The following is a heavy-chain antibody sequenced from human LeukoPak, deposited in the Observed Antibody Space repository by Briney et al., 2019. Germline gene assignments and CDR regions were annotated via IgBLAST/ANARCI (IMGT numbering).Heavy chain of an antibody. CDR1: GFTFSTYS. D-gene: IGHD2-2*01. CDR2: ISSSSSVI. J-gene: IGHJ4*02. V-gene: IGHV3-48*04. Sequence: GGSLRLSCAASGFTFSTYSMTWVRQAPGKGLEWVAYISSSSSVIYYADSVKGRFTISRDNAKNSLYLQMNNLRAEDTAVYYCARPRGCGSTRCNNFDYWGQGTLVTVSS. CDR3: ARPRGCGSTRCNNFDY.